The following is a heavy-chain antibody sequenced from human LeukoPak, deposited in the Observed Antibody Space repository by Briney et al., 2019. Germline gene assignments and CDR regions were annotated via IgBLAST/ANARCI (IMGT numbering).Heavy chain of an antibody. J-gene: IGHJ6*02. D-gene: IGHD3-10*01. V-gene: IGHV1-2*02. CDR2: INPNSGGT. Sequence: ASVKVSCKASGYTFTGCYMHWVRQAPGQGREWMGWINPNSGGTNYAQKFQGRVTMTRDTSISTAYMELSRLRSDDTAVYYCARELVGFGDYYGMDVWGQGTTVTVSS. CDR3: ARELVGFGDYYGMDV. CDR1: GYTFTGCY.